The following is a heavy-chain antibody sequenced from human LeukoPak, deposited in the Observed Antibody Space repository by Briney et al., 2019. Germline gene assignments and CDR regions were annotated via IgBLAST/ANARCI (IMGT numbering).Heavy chain of an antibody. CDR1: GFTFITYW. V-gene: IGHV3-7*01. CDR2: IKQDGSEK. Sequence: GGSLRLSCPASGFTFITYWMTWVRQAPGKGLEWVANIKQDGSEKYYVDSVKGRFTISRDNAKNSLYLQMNSLRAEDTAVYYCARSLFDSSGYLGYWGQGILVTVSS. J-gene: IGHJ4*02. CDR3: ARSLFDSSGYLGY. D-gene: IGHD3-22*01.